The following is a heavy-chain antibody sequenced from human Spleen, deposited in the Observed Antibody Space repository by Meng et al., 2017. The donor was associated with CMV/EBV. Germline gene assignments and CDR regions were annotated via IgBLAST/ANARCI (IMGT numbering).Heavy chain of an antibody. CDR3: CSGVAY. Sequence: LTLSCEASGFTFSGSDMYWVRQASGKGLEWVGRIRSKANSYATEYAASVKGRFTISRDDSKNRAYLQMNSLKTEDTAVYYCCSGVAYWGQGTLVTVSS. J-gene: IGHJ4*02. V-gene: IGHV3-73*01. D-gene: IGHD3-3*01. CDR2: IRSKANSYAT. CDR1: GFTFSGSD.